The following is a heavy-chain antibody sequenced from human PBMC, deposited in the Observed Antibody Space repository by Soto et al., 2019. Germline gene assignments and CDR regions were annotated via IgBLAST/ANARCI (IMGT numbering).Heavy chain of an antibody. Sequence: SQTRSVTCAISGDSVSSNSPARNWIRQSPSRGREWLGRTYYRSKCYNDYAVSVKSRITINPDTSKNQFSLQLNSVTPEDTAVYYCARLPGIVVVPADIIYGMDAWGQGTPVTVSS. CDR1: GDSVSSNSPA. CDR2: TYYRSKCYN. V-gene: IGHV6-1*01. D-gene: IGHD2-2*01. J-gene: IGHJ6*02. CDR3: ARLPGIVVVPADIIYGMDA.